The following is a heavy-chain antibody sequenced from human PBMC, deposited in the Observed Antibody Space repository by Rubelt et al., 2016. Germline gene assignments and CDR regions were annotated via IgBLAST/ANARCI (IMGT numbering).Heavy chain of an antibody. CDR3: ARVAAAASLTHYLNY. CDR2: ISGGMETI. D-gene: IGHD6-13*01. V-gene: IGHV3-48*04. CDR1: GFTFSSYS. Sequence: LVQPGESLRLSCEGSGFTFSSYSMDWVRQVPGKGLEWISYISGGMETIYYADSVRGRFTISRDNAKNSLYLQMDSLRAEDTAVYYCARVAAAASLTHYLNYWGQGTLVTVSS. J-gene: IGHJ4*02.